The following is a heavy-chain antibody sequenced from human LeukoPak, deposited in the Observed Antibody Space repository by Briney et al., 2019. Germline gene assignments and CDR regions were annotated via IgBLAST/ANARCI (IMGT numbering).Heavy chain of an antibody. CDR2: ISGSGGST. CDR3: ATLVVPAAIDYYYYYYMDV. V-gene: IGHV3-23*01. J-gene: IGHJ6*03. Sequence: GRSLRLSCAASGFTFSSYAMSWVRQAPGKGLEWVSAISGSGGSTYYADSVKGRFTISRDNSKNTLYLQMNSLRAEDTAVYYCATLVVPAAIDYYYYYYMDVWGKGTTVTVSS. D-gene: IGHD2-2*02. CDR1: GFTFSSYA.